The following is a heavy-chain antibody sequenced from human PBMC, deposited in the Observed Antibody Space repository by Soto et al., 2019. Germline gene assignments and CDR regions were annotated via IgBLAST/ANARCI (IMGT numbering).Heavy chain of an antibody. CDR1: GDSISSYS. J-gene: IGHJ4*02. D-gene: IGHD2-15*01. Sequence: SETLSLTCTVSGDSISSYSWSWIRQPPGKGLEWIGYIYYSGSTNYNPSLKSRVTISIDTSKNQFSLRLSSVTAADTAVYYCARLCSPGSCPTQPFWGQGTLVTVSS. CDR2: IYYSGST. V-gene: IGHV4-59*08. CDR3: ARLCSPGSCPTQPF.